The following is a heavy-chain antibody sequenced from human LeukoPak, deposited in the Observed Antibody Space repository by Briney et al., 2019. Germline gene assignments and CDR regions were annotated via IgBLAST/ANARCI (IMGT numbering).Heavy chain of an antibody. CDR2: INHSGST. V-gene: IGHV4-34*01. CDR3: AKGPLRRLGAFDI. J-gene: IGHJ3*02. Sequence: PSETLSLTCAVSGGSFSGYYWSWIRQPPGKGLEWIGEINHSGSTNYNPSLKSRVTISVDTSKNQFSLKLSSVTAADTAVYYCAKGPLRRLGAFDIWGQGTMVTVSS. D-gene: IGHD6-6*01. CDR1: GGSFSGYY.